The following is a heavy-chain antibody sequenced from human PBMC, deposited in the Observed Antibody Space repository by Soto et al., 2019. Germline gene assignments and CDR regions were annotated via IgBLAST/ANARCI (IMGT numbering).Heavy chain of an antibody. Sequence: QPGGSLRLSCGASAFSFSHYAMHWVRQAPGKGLECVAVISYDGNIKRYADSVKGRFTISRENSENTLYLQMNSLSPEDTAVYYCARATYCSGGCCYSPYYSYCGLDVWGQGTTVTVAS. V-gene: IGHV3-30-3*01. J-gene: IGHJ6*02. CDR2: ISYDGNIK. CDR3: ARATYCSGGCCYSPYYSYCGLDV. CDR1: AFSFSHYA. D-gene: IGHD2-15*01.